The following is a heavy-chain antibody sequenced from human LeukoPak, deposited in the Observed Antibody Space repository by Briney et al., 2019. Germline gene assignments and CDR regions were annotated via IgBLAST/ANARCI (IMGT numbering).Heavy chain of an antibody. CDR3: ARVLSYSSGYSSVEYFQH. D-gene: IGHD3-22*01. CDR1: GGSISSGDYY. V-gene: IGHV4-30-4*08. Sequence: SETLSLTCTVSGGSISSGDYYWSWIRQPPGKGLEWIGYIYYSGSTYYNPSLKSRVTISEDTSKNQFSLKLSSVTAADTAVYYCARVLSYSSGYSSVEYFQHWGQGTLVTVSS. CDR2: IYYSGST. J-gene: IGHJ1*01.